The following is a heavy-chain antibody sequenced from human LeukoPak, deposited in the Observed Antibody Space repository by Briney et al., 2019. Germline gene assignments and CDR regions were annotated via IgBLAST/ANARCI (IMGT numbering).Heavy chain of an antibody. J-gene: IGHJ4*02. Sequence: ASVKVSCKASGYTFTGYYMHGVRQAPGQGLEWMGWINPNSGGTNYAQKFQGWVTMTRDTSISTAYMELSRLRSDDTAVYYCARGVIRAVAVLGYWGQGTLVTVSS. CDR2: INPNSGGT. D-gene: IGHD6-19*01. V-gene: IGHV1-2*04. CDR3: ARGVIRAVAVLGY. CDR1: GYTFTGYY.